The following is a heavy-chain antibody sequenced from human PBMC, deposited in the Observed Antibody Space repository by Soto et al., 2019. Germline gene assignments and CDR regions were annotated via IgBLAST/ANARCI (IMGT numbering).Heavy chain of an antibody. Sequence: QVQLVQSGAEVKKPGSSVKVSCKASGGTFSSYAISWVRQAPGQGLEWMGGIIPIFGTANYAQKFQGRVTITADESTGTDYMELSSLRSEDTAVYYCSGIAAAHYYYGMDVCGQGTTVTVSS. CDR1: GGTFSSYA. CDR3: SGIAAAHYYYGMDV. D-gene: IGHD6-13*01. V-gene: IGHV1-69*12. CDR2: IIPIFGTA. J-gene: IGHJ6*02.